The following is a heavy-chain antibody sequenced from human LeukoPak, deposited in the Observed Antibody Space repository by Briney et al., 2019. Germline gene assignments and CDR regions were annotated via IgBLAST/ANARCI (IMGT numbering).Heavy chain of an antibody. CDR1: GYTFTSYA. J-gene: IGHJ5*02. D-gene: IGHD1-26*01. CDR3: ARMIAEVGATYNWFDP. Sequence: ASVKVSCKASGYTFTSYAMNWVRQAPGQGLEWMGWTNTNTGNPTYAQGFTGRFVFSLDTSVSTAYLQISSLKAEDTAVYYCARMIAEVGATYNWFDPWGQGTLVTVSS. V-gene: IGHV7-4-1*02. CDR2: TNTNTGNP.